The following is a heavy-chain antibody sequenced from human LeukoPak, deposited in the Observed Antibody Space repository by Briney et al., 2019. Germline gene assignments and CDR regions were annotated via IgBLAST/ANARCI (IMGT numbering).Heavy chain of an antibody. Sequence: ASVKVSCKASGFTFTSYGFSWVRQAPGQGLEWMGWISAYNGNTNYAQKLQGRATMNTDTSTSTAYMELRSLISDDTAIYYCARVSSSWYYFDYWGQGTLVTVSS. CDR3: ARVSSSWYYFDY. D-gene: IGHD6-13*01. CDR2: ISAYNGNT. CDR1: GFTFTSYG. J-gene: IGHJ4*02. V-gene: IGHV1-18*01.